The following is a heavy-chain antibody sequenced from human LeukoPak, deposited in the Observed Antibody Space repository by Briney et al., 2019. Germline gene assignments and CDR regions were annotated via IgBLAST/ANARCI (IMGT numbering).Heavy chain of an antibody. J-gene: IGHJ4*02. V-gene: IGHV3-20*04. Sequence: RAGGSLRLSCAASGFTFDDHGMSWVRQAPGKGLEWVSGIKWDGGRTGYADSVKGRFTISRDNAKNSVYLQMNSLRAEDTALYYCARNMVRGVIFDYWGQGTLVTVSS. CDR1: GFTFDDHG. CDR2: IKWDGGRT. D-gene: IGHD3-10*01. CDR3: ARNMVRGVIFDY.